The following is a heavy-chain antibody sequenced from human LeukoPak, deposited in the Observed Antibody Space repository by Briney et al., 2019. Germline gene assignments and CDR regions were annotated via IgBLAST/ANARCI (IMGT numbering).Heavy chain of an antibody. J-gene: IGHJ4*02. CDR3: ARGQWLVKEFDY. V-gene: IGHV4-59*01. CDR2: FYYSGST. D-gene: IGHD6-19*01. Sequence: PSETLSLTCTVSGGSISSYYWSRIRQPPGKGLEWIGNFYYSGSTNYNPSLKSRVTISVDTSKNQFSLKLSSVTAADTAVYYCARGQWLVKEFDYWGQGTLVTVSS. CDR1: GGSISSYY.